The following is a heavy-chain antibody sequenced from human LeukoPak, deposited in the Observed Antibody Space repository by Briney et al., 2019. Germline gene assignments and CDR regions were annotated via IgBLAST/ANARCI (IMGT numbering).Heavy chain of an antibody. CDR3: AREYSSSPTFDY. J-gene: IGHJ4*02. CDR1: GGSFSGYY. Sequence: SETLSLTCAVYGGSFSGYYWSWIRQPPGKGLEWIGEISHSGSTNYNPSLKSRVTISVDTSKNQFSLKLSSVTAADTAVYYCAREYSSSPTFDYWGQGTQVTVSS. D-gene: IGHD6-6*01. V-gene: IGHV4-34*01. CDR2: ISHSGST.